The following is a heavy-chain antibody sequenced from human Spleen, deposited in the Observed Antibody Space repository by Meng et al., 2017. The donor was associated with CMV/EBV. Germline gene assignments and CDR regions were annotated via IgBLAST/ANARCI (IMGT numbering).Heavy chain of an antibody. CDR1: GFTFSDYY. J-gene: IGHJ4*02. V-gene: IGHV3-11*06. CDR3: AREGGALTGLYYFDY. D-gene: IGHD3-9*01. Sequence: QVQLVGSGGGFVKPGGSLRLSCAASGFTFSDYYMSWIRQAPGKGLEWVSYISSSSSYTNYADSVKGRFTISRDNAKNSLYLQMNSLRAEDTAVYYCAREGGALTGLYYFDYWGQGTLVTVSS. CDR2: ISSSSSYT.